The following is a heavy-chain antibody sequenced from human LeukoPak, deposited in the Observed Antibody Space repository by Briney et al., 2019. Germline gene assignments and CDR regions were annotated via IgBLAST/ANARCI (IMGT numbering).Heavy chain of an antibody. V-gene: IGHV1-69*13. Sequence: GASVKVSCKASGGTFSSYAISWVRQAPGQGLEWMGGIIPIFGTANYAQKFQGRVTITADESTSTAYIELSSLRSDDTAVYYCARDGYGSGSYVGLIDYWGQGTLVTVSS. CDR2: IIPIFGTA. J-gene: IGHJ4*02. CDR3: ARDGYGSGSYVGLIDY. D-gene: IGHD3-10*01. CDR1: GGTFSSYA.